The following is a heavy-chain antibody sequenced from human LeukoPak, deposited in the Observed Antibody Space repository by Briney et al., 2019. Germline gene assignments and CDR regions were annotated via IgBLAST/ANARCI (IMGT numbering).Heavy chain of an antibody. CDR2: ISGSGGST. V-gene: IGHV3-23*01. J-gene: IGHJ2*01. CDR3: AKGNYYDSSGYYKVPGGWYFDL. Sequence: GGSLRLSCAASGFTFSSYAMSWVRQAPGKGLEWVSAISGSGGSTYYADSVKGRFTISRDNSKNTLYLQMNSLRAEDTAVYYRAKGNYYDSSGYYKVPGGWYFDLWGRGTLVTVSS. CDR1: GFTFSSYA. D-gene: IGHD3-22*01.